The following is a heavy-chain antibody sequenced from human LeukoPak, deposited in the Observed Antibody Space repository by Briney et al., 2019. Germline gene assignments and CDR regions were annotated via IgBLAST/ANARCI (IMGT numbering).Heavy chain of an antibody. CDR1: GFIFSDYS. CDR2: IDRSSDYT. D-gene: IGHD3-22*01. J-gene: IGHJ4*02. CDR3: ARDLGTMVVVVLFHS. V-gene: IGHV3-21*01. Sequence: GGSLRLSCAASGFIFSDYSMNWVRQAPGKGLEWVSSIDRSSDYTYYADSVKGRFTISRDNAKNSLYLQMNSLRAEDTAVYYCARDLGTMVVVVLFHSWGQGTLVTVSS.